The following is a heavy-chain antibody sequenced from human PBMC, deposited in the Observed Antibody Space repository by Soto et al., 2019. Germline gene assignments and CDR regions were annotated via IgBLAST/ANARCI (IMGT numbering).Heavy chain of an antibody. Sequence: ASVKVSCKASGYTFTSYGISWVRQAPGQGLEWMGWISAYNGNTNYAQKLQGRVTMTTDTSTSTAYMELRSLRSDDTAVYYCARVRERITIFGVVIPSYYYYYMDVRGKRTTVTVSS. CDR1: GYTFTSYG. J-gene: IGHJ6*03. CDR2: ISAYNGNT. V-gene: IGHV1-18*01. CDR3: ARVRERITIFGVVIPSYYYYYMDV. D-gene: IGHD3-3*01.